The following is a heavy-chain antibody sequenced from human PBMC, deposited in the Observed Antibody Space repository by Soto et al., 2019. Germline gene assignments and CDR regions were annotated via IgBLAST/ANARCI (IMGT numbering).Heavy chain of an antibody. CDR1: GYPFTDYH. CDR2: IDPSGENT. J-gene: IGHJ6*02. CDR3: AREDIVVMVSGTVSSTYQYGMDV. V-gene: IGHV1-46*01. Sequence: ASVKVSCKASGYPFTDYHMHWVRQAPGQGLEWMGIIDPSGENTTYAQKFQGRITVTGDTSTSTVYMELSSLISDDTAVYYCAREDIVVMVSGTVSSTYQYGMDVWGQGTTVTVSS. D-gene: IGHD2-15*01.